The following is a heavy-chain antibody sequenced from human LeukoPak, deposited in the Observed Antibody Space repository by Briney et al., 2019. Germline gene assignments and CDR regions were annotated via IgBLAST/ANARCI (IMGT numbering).Heavy chain of an antibody. CDR3: ARDGDVDSTTGAFDI. CDR1: RFTFSNYW. V-gene: IGHV3-7*01. Sequence: GGSLRLSCTASRFTFSNYWMSWVRQAPGRGLEWVANIKEDGSEKYYVDSVKGRFTISRDNAKNSLYLQMNSLRAEDTAVYYCARDGDVDSTTGAFDIWGQGTMVTVSS. CDR2: IKEDGSEK. D-gene: IGHD7-27*01. J-gene: IGHJ3*02.